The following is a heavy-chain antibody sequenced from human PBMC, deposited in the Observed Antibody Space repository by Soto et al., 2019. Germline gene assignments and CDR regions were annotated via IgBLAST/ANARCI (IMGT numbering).Heavy chain of an antibody. CDR3: TRNNYDSSTSTGDY. J-gene: IGHJ4*02. Sequence: PGGSLRLSCAASGFTFSGSAMHWVRQASGKGLEWVGRIRSKFNSYATAYGVSVKGRFTISRDDSKNMAYLQMNSLKTEDTAVYYCTRNNYDSSTSTGDYWGQGTLVTVSS. V-gene: IGHV3-73*01. D-gene: IGHD3-22*01. CDR1: GFTFSGSA. CDR2: IRSKFNSYAT.